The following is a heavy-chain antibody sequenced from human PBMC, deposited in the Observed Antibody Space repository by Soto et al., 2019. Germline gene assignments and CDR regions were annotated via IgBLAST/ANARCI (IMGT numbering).Heavy chain of an antibody. Sequence: QVQLEQSGAEVKKAGSSVKVSCKAFGGSVTSHAISWVRQAPGQGLEWMGGIIPMFGTPTYAQRFQAGVTISADESTSTVYLDLSSLRSEDTAMYYCARSRNVAEFNDYGGNYHGFDIWGQGTMVTVSS. CDR2: IIPMFGTP. CDR1: GGSVTSHA. D-gene: IGHD4-17*01. CDR3: ARSRNVAEFNDYGGNYHGFDI. V-gene: IGHV1-69*01. J-gene: IGHJ3*02.